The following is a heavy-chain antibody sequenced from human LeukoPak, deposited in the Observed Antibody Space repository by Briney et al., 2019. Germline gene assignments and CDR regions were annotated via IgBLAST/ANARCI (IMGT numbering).Heavy chain of an antibody. Sequence: GGSLRLSCAASGFTFSSYAMSWVRQAPGKGLEWVSAISGSGGSTYYADSVKGRFTISRDKSKNTLYLQMNSLRAEDTAVYYCAKGSEQWLVPLDFDYWGQGTLVTVSS. V-gene: IGHV3-23*01. CDR2: ISGSGGST. CDR1: GFTFSSYA. CDR3: AKGSEQWLVPLDFDY. J-gene: IGHJ4*02. D-gene: IGHD6-19*01.